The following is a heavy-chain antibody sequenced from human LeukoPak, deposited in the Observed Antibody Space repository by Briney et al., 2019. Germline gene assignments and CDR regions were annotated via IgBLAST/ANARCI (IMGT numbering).Heavy chain of an antibody. V-gene: IGHV3-21*01. Sequence: GGSLRLSCAASGFTFSSYSMNWVRQAPGKGLEWVSSISSSSTYIYYADSVQGRFTISRDNAKNSLYLQMNSLRADDTAVYYCARADYDSSRTFDYWGQGTLVTVSS. J-gene: IGHJ4*02. CDR3: ARADYDSSRTFDY. CDR2: ISSSSTYI. CDR1: GFTFSSYS. D-gene: IGHD3-22*01.